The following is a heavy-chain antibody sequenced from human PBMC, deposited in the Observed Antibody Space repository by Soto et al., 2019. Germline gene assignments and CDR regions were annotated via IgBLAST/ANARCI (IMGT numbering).Heavy chain of an antibody. CDR2: ISSSSGYT. D-gene: IGHD1-1*01. CDR1: GFTFRDYY. Sequence: QVQLVESGGGLVKPGGSLRLSCAASGFTFRDYYMSWIRQAPGKGLEWVSYISSSSGYTNYSDSVWGRFTISRDDATNSLYLQMNSLRAEDTAVYYCARVGYNSLSGMDVWGQGTTVTVSS. V-gene: IGHV3-11*06. CDR3: ARVGYNSLSGMDV. J-gene: IGHJ6*02.